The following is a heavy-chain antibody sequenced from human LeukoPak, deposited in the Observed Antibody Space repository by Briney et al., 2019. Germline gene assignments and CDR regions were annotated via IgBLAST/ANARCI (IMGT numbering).Heavy chain of an antibody. V-gene: IGHV3-23*01. CDR1: GFTFSSYA. Sequence: GGSLRLSCAASGFTFSSYAMSWVRQAPGRGLEWVSTISGSGGTTYYADSVKGRFTISRDNSKNTLYLQMNSLRAEDTALYYCAKAGSGWYYFDYWGQGTLVTVSS. D-gene: IGHD6-19*01. J-gene: IGHJ4*02. CDR2: ISGSGGTT. CDR3: AKAGSGWYYFDY.